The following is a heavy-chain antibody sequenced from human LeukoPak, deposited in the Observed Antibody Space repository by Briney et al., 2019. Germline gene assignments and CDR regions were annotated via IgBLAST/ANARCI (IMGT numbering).Heavy chain of an antibody. CDR2: ISSSSSYI. J-gene: IGHJ4*02. Sequence: GGSLRLSCAASGFTFSSYSMIWVRQAPGKGLEWVSSISSSSSYIYYADSVKGRFTISRDNAKNSLYLQMNSLRAEDTALYYCAKDMGGGATVHFDYWGQGTLVTVSS. CDR1: GFTFSSYS. V-gene: IGHV3-21*04. D-gene: IGHD1-26*01. CDR3: AKDMGGGATVHFDY.